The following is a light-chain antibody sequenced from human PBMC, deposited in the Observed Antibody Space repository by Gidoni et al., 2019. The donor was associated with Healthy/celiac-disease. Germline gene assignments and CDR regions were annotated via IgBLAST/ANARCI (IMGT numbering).Light chain of an antibody. CDR2: AAA. J-gene: IGKJ5*01. CDR1: QSISSY. Sequence: DIQLTQSPSSLSASVGDRVTITCRASQSISSYLNWYQQKPGKAPKLLIYAAASLQSGFPSRVSGSGSGTDVTRTISSLQPEDFATYYGQQSYSTPQITFGQXTRLEIK. V-gene: IGKV1-39*01. CDR3: QQSYSTPQIT.